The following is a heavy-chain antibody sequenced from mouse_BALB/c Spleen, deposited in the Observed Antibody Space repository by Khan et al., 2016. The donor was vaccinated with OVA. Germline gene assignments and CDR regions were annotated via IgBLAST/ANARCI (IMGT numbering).Heavy chain of an antibody. CDR3: VRGRTY. Sequence: QLEESGPGLVKPSRSLSLTCTVTGYSITSDYAWNWIRQFPGNKLEWMGYITYSGSTSYIPSLKSRISITRDTSKNQFFLQLNSVTSEDTATYYCVRGRTYWGQGTLVTVSA. CDR2: ITYSGST. D-gene: IGHD3-3*01. J-gene: IGHJ3*01. V-gene: IGHV3-2*02. CDR1: GYSITSDYA.